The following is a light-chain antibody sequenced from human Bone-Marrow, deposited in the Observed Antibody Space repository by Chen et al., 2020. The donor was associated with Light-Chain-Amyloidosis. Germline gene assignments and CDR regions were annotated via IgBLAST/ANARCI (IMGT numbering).Light chain of an antibody. CDR1: SSEVGGDNH. CDR3: SSYAITNTLV. V-gene: IGLV2-14*01. Sequence: QSARTQPASVSGPPGLSITISGTGTSSEVGGDNHVSWYQQHPDKAPKLMIYEVTNRPSWVPDRFSGSRSDNAASLTISELQTGDEADYFCSSYAITNTLVFGSGTRVTVL. CDR2: EVT. J-gene: IGLJ1*01.